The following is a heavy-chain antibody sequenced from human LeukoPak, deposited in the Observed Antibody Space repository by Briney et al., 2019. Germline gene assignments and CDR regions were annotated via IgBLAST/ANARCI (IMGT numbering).Heavy chain of an antibody. CDR3: ARQGCSTTSCTDQYYYYGVDV. V-gene: IGHV1-18*01. CDR1: GYTFSSYG. D-gene: IGHD2-2*01. CDR2: ISVYNGNT. Sequence: ASVKVSCKASGYTFSSYGFIWVRQAPGQGLEWMGWISVYNGNTRYAQKLQGRVTMTTDTSTGTAHMELGGLRSDDTAVYYCARQGCSTTSCTDQYYYYGVDVWGQGTTVTVSS. J-gene: IGHJ6*02.